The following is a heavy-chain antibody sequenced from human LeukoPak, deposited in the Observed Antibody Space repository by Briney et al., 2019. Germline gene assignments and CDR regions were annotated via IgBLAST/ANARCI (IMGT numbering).Heavy chain of an antibody. D-gene: IGHD3-22*01. Sequence: SETLSLTCTVSGGSISSYYWSWIRQPSGKGLEWIGYIHYSGSSNYNPSLKSRVTMSVDTSKNQFSLKLSSVTAADTAVYYCARASYYYEKRNYYYYMDVWGKGTTVTVSS. CDR3: ARASYYYEKRNYYYYMDV. V-gene: IGHV4-59*01. CDR2: IHYSGSS. CDR1: GGSISSYY. J-gene: IGHJ6*03.